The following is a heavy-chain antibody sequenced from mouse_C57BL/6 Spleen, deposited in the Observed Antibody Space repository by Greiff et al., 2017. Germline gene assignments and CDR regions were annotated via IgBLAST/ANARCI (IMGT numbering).Heavy chain of an antibody. CDR3: EKAVTRSVWVGD. J-gene: IGHJ3*01. D-gene: IGHD3-3*01. Sequence: QVELQQPGAELVMPGASVKLSCKASGYTFTSYWMPWVKQRPGQGLEWIGEIDPSDSYTTYNQKFKGKATLTVDKSSSTAYRQLSSLTSEDSAVYCCEKAVTRSVWVGDWGQGALVT. CDR2: IDPSDSYT. CDR1: GYTFTSYW. V-gene: IGHV1-69*01.